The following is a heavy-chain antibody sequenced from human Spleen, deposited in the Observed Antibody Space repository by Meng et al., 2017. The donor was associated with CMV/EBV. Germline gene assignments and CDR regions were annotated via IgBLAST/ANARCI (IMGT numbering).Heavy chain of an antibody. Sequence: GFTFSSYAMSWVRQAPGKGLEWVSNIDSRGRTMNAVSVKGQFSITRDNSKNTMYLQMNSLRAEDTAVYYCAREGYCSSTSCYGLFDYWGQGTLVTVSS. V-gene: IGHV3-23*05. CDR1: GFTFSSYA. J-gene: IGHJ4*02. CDR3: AREGYCSSTSCYGLFDY. D-gene: IGHD2-2*01. CDR2: IDSRGRT.